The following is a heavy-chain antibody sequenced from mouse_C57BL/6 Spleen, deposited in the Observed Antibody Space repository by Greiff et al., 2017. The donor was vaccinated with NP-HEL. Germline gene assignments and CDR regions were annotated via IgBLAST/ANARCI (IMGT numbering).Heavy chain of an antibody. V-gene: IGHV1-55*01. CDR1: GYTFTSYW. D-gene: IGHD4-1*01. J-gene: IGHJ1*03. CDR2: IYPGSGST. CDR3: ASWDGGNWYFDV. Sequence: QVQLQQPGAELVKPGASVKMSCKASGYTFTSYWITWVKQRPGQGLEWIGDIYPGSGSTNYNEKFKSKATLTVDTSSSTAYMQLSSLTSEDSAVYYCASWDGGNWYFDVWGTGTTVTVSS.